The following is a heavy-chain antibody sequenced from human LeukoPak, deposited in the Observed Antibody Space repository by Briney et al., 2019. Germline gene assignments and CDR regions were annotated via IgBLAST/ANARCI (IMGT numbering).Heavy chain of an antibody. CDR3: ARGRGSSWYPLYYFDY. CDR2: IYSGGST. Sequence: PGRSLRLSCAASGFTVSSNYMSWVRQAPGKGLEWVSVIYSGGSTYYADSVKGRFTISRDNSKNTLYLQMNSLRAEDTAVYYCARGRGSSWYPLYYFDYWGQGTLVTVSS. J-gene: IGHJ4*02. D-gene: IGHD6-13*01. CDR1: GFTVSSNY. V-gene: IGHV3-53*01.